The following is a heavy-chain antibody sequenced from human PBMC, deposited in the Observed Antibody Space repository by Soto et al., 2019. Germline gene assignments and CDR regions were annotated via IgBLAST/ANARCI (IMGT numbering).Heavy chain of an antibody. D-gene: IGHD3-3*01. V-gene: IGHV4-39*01. CDR3: ARHAVGSTYES. Sequence: SETLSLTCTVSGGSFSSSNYYWGWIRQPPGKGLEYIGNIFYSGSTHYAPSLKGRLTMSVDTSRSQFSLNLNSVTAADTAVYYCARHAVGSTYESWGQGTLVTVSS. J-gene: IGHJ4*02. CDR2: IFYSGST. CDR1: GGSFSSSNYY.